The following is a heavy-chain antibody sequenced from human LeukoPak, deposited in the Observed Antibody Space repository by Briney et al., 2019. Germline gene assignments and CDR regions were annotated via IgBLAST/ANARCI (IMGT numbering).Heavy chain of an antibody. CDR2: ISSDGSIT. Sequence: GGSLRLSCAASGFTFSNSWMHWVRQAPGKGLVWVSRISSDGSITTYADSVKGRFTIPRDDAKNTLYLQMNTLRAEDTAVYYCTRGTGTTFDYWGQGTLVTVSS. V-gene: IGHV3-74*01. J-gene: IGHJ4*02. CDR3: TRGTGTTFDY. D-gene: IGHD1-1*01. CDR1: GFTFSNSW.